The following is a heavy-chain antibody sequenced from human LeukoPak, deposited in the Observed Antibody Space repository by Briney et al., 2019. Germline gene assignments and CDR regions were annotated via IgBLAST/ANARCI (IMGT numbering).Heavy chain of an antibody. D-gene: IGHD3-22*01. CDR1: GFTVSSNY. CDR3: ARGRGAYYYDSSGYNFDY. CDR2: IYSGGST. V-gene: IGHV3-53*05. J-gene: IGHJ4*02. Sequence: GGSLRLSCAASGFTVSSNYMSWVRQAPGKGLEWVSVIYSGGSTYYADSVKGRFTISRDNSKNTLYLQMNSLRAEDTAVYYCARGRGAYYYDSSGYNFDYWGQGTLVTVSS.